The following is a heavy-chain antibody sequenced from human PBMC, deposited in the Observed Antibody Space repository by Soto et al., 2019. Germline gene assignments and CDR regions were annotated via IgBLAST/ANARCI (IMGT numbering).Heavy chain of an antibody. V-gene: IGHV3-23*01. Sequence: EVQLLESGGGLVQPGGSLRLSCAASGFSFSSYAMNWVRQAPGKGLEWVSVISGSGDSTYYADSVKGRFTSSRDNSKNTLYLQMISLRAEDTAVYYCARRSSGWYFDYWGQGTLVIVSS. J-gene: IGHJ4*02. CDR3: ARRSSGWYFDY. D-gene: IGHD6-19*01. CDR1: GFSFSSYA. CDR2: ISGSGDST.